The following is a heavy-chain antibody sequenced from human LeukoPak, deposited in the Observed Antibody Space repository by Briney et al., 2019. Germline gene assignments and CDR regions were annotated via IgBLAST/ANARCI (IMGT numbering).Heavy chain of an antibody. D-gene: IGHD3-10*01. J-gene: IGHJ5*02. CDR1: GGSFSGYY. CDR2: INHSGST. CDR3: ARCYGSGSYLFYATRNWFDP. Sequence: SETLSLTCAVYGGSFSGYYWSWIRQPPGKGLEWIGEINHSGSTNYNPSLKSRVTISVDTSKNQFSLKLSSVTAADTAVYYCARCYGSGSYLFYATRNWFDPWGQGTLVTVSS. V-gene: IGHV4-34*01.